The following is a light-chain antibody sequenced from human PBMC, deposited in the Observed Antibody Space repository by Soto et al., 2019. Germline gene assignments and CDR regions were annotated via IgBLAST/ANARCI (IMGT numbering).Light chain of an antibody. Sequence: EIVMTQSPAPLSVSPGERATLSCRASQRVSSNLAWYQQKPGQAPRLLIYGASTRATGIPARFSGSGSGTEFTLTISSLQSEDFAVYYCQQYNNWTRTFGQGTKVEIK. J-gene: IGKJ1*01. CDR1: QRVSSN. V-gene: IGKV3-15*01. CDR2: GAS. CDR3: QQYNNWTRT.